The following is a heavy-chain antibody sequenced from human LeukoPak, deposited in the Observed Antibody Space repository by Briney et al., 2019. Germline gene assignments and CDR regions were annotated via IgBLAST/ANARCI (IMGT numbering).Heavy chain of an antibody. D-gene: IGHD6-19*01. Sequence: GRSLRLSCAVSGFTFSSYVMHWVRQAPGKGLEWVAVISYDGSNKYYADSVKGRFTISRDDSKNTLYLQMNSLRAEDTAVYYCARDPGSGWSHYWGQGTLVTVSS. CDR3: ARDPGSGWSHY. CDR1: GFTFSSYV. CDR2: ISYDGSNK. V-gene: IGHV3-30*04. J-gene: IGHJ4*02.